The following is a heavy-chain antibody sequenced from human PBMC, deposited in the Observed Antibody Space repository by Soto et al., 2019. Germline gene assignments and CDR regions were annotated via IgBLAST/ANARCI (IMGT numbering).Heavy chain of an antibody. Sequence: GGSLRLSCAASGFTFSDYWMSWVRQAPGKGPEWVANIKFDGSVKQYVDSVRGRFTISRDNSRNSLFLQMNSLRAGDTAVYYCVKDGGYCSSTTCYSPRNHYFDSWGQGTLVTVSS. V-gene: IGHV3-7*03. CDR1: GFTFSDYW. CDR2: IKFDGSVK. D-gene: IGHD2-2*01. CDR3: VKDGGYCSSTTCYSPRNHYFDS. J-gene: IGHJ4*02.